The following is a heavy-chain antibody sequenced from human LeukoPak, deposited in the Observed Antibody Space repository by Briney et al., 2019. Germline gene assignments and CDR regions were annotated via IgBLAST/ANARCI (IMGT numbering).Heavy chain of an antibody. J-gene: IGHJ3*02. V-gene: IGHV4-39*01. CDR2: IYYSGST. Sequence: SETLSLTCSVSGGSFSSSSYYWGWFRQPPGKGLEWIGSIYYSGSTYYNPSLKSRVTISVDTSKNQFSLKLSSVTAADTAVYYCARISEYDYVWGNYRQAHAVESGGQGTMVSVAS. D-gene: IGHD3-16*02. CDR1: GGSFSSSSYY. CDR3: ARISEYDYVWGNYRQAHAVES.